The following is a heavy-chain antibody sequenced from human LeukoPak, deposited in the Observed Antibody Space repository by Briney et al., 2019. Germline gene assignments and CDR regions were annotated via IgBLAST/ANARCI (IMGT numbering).Heavy chain of an antibody. Sequence: GSVRPSCAVSALTLTSLGMHWVSQAPGKGLEWVAFIRYGGSNTYYADSVKGRFTISRDNAKNTLYLQMNGLRAEHTAIYYCARFMVVTAGFSWGQGTPVSVSS. CDR3: ARFMVVTAGFS. V-gene: IGHV3-30*02. CDR1: ALTLTSLG. CDR2: IRYGGSNT. D-gene: IGHD2-21*02. J-gene: IGHJ5*02.